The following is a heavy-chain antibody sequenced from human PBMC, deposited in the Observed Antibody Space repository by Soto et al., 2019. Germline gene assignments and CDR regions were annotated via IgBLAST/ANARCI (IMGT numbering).Heavy chain of an antibody. J-gene: IGHJ5*02. Sequence: PSETLSLTCTVSGGSIISGKYLVLFRHPPGKGLEWIGNLYYNGNTYYNPSLKSRVTISVDTSKNQFSLKLNSVTAADTAVYYCARPQTGYSGGSQFDPWGQGTLVTVSS. D-gene: IGHD6-19*01. CDR2: LYYNGNT. CDR1: GGSIISGKY. V-gene: IGHV4-39*01. CDR3: ARPQTGYSGGSQFDP.